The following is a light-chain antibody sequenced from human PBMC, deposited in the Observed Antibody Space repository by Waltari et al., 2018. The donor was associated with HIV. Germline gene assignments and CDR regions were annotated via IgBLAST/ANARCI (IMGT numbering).Light chain of an antibody. CDR1: SSDVGGHDF. V-gene: IGLV2-8*01. CDR2: EVS. Sequence: QSALTQPPSASGSPGQSVTISCTGTSSDVGGHDFVSWYHHHPGKVPKLLIYEVSKRPSGVPDRFSGSKSGNTASLTVSGLQGEDEGDYYCSSYAGSNNYVLFGGGTKLTVL. J-gene: IGLJ2*01. CDR3: SSYAGSNNYVL.